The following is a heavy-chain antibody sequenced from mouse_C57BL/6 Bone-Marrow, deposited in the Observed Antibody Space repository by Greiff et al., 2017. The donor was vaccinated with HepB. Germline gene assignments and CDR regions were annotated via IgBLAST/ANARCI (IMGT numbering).Heavy chain of an antibody. J-gene: IGHJ2*01. V-gene: IGHV1-53*01. CDR2: INPSNGGT. CDR3: ARSWLPYYFDY. D-gene: IGHD2-2*01. Sequence: QVQLQQPGTELLKPGASVKLSCKASGYTFTSYWMHWVKQRPGQGLEWIGNINPSNGGTNYNEKFNSKATLTIDKSSSTAYMQLSSLTSEDSAVYYCARSWLPYYFDYWGQGTTLTVSS. CDR1: GYTFTSYW.